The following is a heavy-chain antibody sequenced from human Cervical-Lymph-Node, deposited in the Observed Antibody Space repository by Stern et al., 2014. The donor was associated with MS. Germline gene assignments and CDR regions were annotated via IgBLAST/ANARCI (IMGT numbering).Heavy chain of an antibody. CDR3: ARDYSLVSSEYFFDS. CDR2: ITPLYGTA. D-gene: IGHD2-21*01. V-gene: IGHV1-69*01. J-gene: IGHJ4*02. CDR1: GGTFSRYA. Sequence: DQLVESGAEVKKPGSSVKVSCKASGGTFSRYALSWVRQAPGQGLEWMGGITPLYGTANYAQKFQGRLTITADESTSTAYMEMSSLRSEDTAVYYCARDYSLVSSEYFFDSWGQGTVVTVSA.